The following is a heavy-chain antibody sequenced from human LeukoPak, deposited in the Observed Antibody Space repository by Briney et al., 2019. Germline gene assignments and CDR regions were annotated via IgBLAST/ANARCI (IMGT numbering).Heavy chain of an antibody. CDR2: ISVSGGST. D-gene: IGHD1-26*01. V-gene: IGHV3-23*01. CDR1: GFTFSNYA. CDR3: AKGIKWELPFDY. Sequence: GGSLRLSCAASGFTFSNYAMSWVRQAPGKGLEWVTAISVSGGSTYYADSVKGRFTISRDSSKNTLYLQMNTLRAEDTALYYCAKGIKWELPFDYWGQGTLITVSS. J-gene: IGHJ4*02.